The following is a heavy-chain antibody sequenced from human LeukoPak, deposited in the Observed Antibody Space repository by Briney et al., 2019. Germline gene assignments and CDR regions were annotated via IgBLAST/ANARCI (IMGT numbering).Heavy chain of an antibody. V-gene: IGHV4-59*01. CDR2: IYYSGST. CDR3: ARDFGSSWYTRFDP. CDR1: GGSISSYY. J-gene: IGHJ5*02. Sequence: SETLSLTCTVSGGSISSYYWSWIRQPPGKGLEWIGYIYYSGSTNYNPSLKSRVTISVGTSKNQFSLKLSSVTAADTAVYYCARDFGSSWYTRFDPWGQGTLVTVSS. D-gene: IGHD6-13*01.